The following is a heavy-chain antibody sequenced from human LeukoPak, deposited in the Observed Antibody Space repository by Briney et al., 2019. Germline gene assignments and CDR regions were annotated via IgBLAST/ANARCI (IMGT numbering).Heavy chain of an antibody. V-gene: IGHV3-30*02. J-gene: IGHJ4*02. CDR2: IRYDGSNK. D-gene: IGHD3-10*01. CDR3: AKDPLRYYYGSGSLTFDY. CDR1: GFTFSSYG. Sequence: PGGSLRLSCAASGFTFSSYGMHRVRQAPGKGLEWVAFIRYDGSNKYYADSVKGRFTISRDNSKNTLYLQMNSLRAEDTAVYYCAKDPLRYYYGSGSLTFDYWGQGTLVTVSS.